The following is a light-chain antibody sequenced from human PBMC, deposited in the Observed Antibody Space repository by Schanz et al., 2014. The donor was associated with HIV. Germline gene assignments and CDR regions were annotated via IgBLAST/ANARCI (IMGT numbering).Light chain of an antibody. Sequence: EVVLTQSPGTLSLSPGERATLSCRASQSVSHIYLAWYQHKPGQAPRLLIYGAFSRAPGIPDRFSGSGSGTEFTLTITSLQSEDFAVYYCQQYNHWPPWTFGQGTKVEIK. CDR3: QQYNHWPPWT. J-gene: IGKJ1*01. CDR2: GAF. V-gene: IGKV3-20*01. CDR1: QSVSHIY.